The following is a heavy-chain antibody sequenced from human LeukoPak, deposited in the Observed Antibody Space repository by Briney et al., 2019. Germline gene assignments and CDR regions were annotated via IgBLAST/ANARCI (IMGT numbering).Heavy chain of an antibody. Sequence: RRSLRLSCAASGFTFSSYAMHWVRQAPGKGLEWVAVISYDGSNKYYADSVKGRFTISRDNSKNTLYLQMNSLRAEDTAVYYCARGYSSSSVNDYWGQGTLVTVSS. CDR3: ARGYSSSSVNDY. V-gene: IGHV3-30-3*01. CDR2: ISYDGSNK. D-gene: IGHD6-6*01. CDR1: GFTFSSYA. J-gene: IGHJ4*02.